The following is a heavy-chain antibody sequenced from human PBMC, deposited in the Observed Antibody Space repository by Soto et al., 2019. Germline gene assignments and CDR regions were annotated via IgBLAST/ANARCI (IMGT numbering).Heavy chain of an antibody. CDR2: ISYDGSNK. Sequence: ESGGGVVQPGRSLRLSCAASGFTFSSYGMHWVRQAPGKGLEWVAVISYDGSNKYYADSVKGRFTISGDNSKNTLYLQMNSLRAEDTAVYYCAKDRGEWLVQYYFDYWGQGTLVTVSS. J-gene: IGHJ4*02. V-gene: IGHV3-30*18. D-gene: IGHD6-19*01. CDR1: GFTFSSYG. CDR3: AKDRGEWLVQYYFDY.